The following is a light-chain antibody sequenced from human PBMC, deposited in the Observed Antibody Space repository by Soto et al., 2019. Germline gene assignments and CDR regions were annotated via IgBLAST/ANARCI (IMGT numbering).Light chain of an antibody. CDR3: AAWDDSLNGVI. CDR2: GNN. Sequence: QSVLTQPPSASGTPGQRVTISCSGSSSNIGSNTVNWYQQLPGTAPKLLIYGNNQRPSGVPDRFSGSKSGTSASLAIGGLQSEDEADYYCAAWDDSLNGVIFGGGTKLTVL. CDR1: SSNIGSNT. J-gene: IGLJ2*01. V-gene: IGLV1-44*01.